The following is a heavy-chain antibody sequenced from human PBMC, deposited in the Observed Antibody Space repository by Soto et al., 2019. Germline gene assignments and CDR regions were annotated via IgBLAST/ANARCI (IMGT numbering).Heavy chain of an antibody. CDR2: ITPMGGVT. Sequence: QVQLVQSGAEVKKPGSSVRVSCRASGDTFKNSAVTWVRQAPGQGLEWMGEITPMGGVTKYAQKFEDRLTISADASTTTINMELRSLDSDDSAVYFCGREGRIAGIEYWGQGTLVTVSS. V-gene: IGHV1-69*01. CDR3: GREGRIAGIEY. CDR1: GDTFKNSA. D-gene: IGHD1-20*01. J-gene: IGHJ4*02.